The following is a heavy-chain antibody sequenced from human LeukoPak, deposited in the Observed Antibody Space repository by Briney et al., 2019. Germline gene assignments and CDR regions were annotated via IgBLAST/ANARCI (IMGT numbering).Heavy chain of an antibody. V-gene: IGHV1-2*02. J-gene: IGHJ4*02. CDR1: GYTFTGYY. Sequence: ASVKVSCKASGYTFTGYYMHWVRQAPGQGLECMGWINPNSGGTNYAQKFQGRVTMTRDTSISTAYMELSRLRSDDTAVYYCAREPTYYYDSSGYYRVREFDYWGEGTLVTVSS. CDR3: AREPTYYYDSSGYYRVREFDY. CDR2: INPNSGGT. D-gene: IGHD3-22*01.